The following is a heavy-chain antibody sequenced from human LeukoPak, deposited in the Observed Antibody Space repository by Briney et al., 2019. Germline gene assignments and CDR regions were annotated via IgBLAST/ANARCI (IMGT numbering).Heavy chain of an antibody. CDR1: GGSFSGYY. J-gene: IGHJ4*02. CDR3: ARVGSSGLDY. V-gene: IGHV4-34*01. Sequence: SSETLSLTCGVFGGSFSGYYWSWIRHPPGKGLEWIGEISHSGSTNYNPSLKSRVTISVDTSKNQFSLKLTSVTAADTAVYYCARVGSSGLDYWGRGTLVTVSS. CDR2: ISHSGST. D-gene: IGHD6-19*01.